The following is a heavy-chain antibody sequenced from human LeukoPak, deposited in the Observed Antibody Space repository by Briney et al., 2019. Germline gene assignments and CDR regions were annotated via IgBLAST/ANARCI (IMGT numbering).Heavy chain of an antibody. V-gene: IGHV1-2*02. CDR2: INPNSGCT. Sequence: ASVKVSCKASGYTFTGYYMHWVRQAPGQGLEWMGWINPNSGCTNYAQKFQGRVTMTRDTSISTAYVELSRLRSDDTAVYYCARDLHTSSGTTSWGQGTLVTVSS. J-gene: IGHJ5*02. CDR3: ARDLHTSSGTTS. CDR1: GYTFTGYY. D-gene: IGHD1-1*01.